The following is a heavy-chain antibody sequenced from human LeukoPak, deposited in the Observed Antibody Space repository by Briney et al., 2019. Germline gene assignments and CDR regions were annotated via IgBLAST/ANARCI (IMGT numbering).Heavy chain of an antibody. Sequence: PGGSLRLSCAASGFTFSSYSMNWVRQAPGKGLEWVSSISSSSYIYYADSVKGRFTISRDNARNSLYLQMNSLRAEDTAVYYCARFNSRYYYYMDVWGKGTTVTVSS. D-gene: IGHD2/OR15-2a*01. CDR3: ARFNSRYYYYMDV. J-gene: IGHJ6*03. V-gene: IGHV3-21*01. CDR1: GFTFSSYS. CDR2: ISSSSYI.